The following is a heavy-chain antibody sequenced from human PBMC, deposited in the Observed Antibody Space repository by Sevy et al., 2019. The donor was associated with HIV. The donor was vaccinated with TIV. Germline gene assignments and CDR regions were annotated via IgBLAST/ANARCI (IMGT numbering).Heavy chain of an antibody. CDR1: GGSISSSSYF. CDR3: ARLGGEEYGALGH. CDR2: IDYSGTD. D-gene: IGHD4-17*01. V-gene: IGHV4-39*01. J-gene: IGHJ4*02. Sequence: SETLSLTCSVSGGSISSSSYFWVWIRQPPGKGLEWIGNIDYSGTDYYNRSLKSRVTMSVDTSKNQFFLKVSFVTAADTAVYYCARLGGEEYGALGHWGQGILVTVSS.